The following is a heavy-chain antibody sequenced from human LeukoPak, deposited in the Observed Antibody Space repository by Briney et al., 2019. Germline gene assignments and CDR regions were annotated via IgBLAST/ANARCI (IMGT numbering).Heavy chain of an antibody. CDR3: TKDTHFDY. CDR1: GFTFSSYS. CDR2: IKQDGSEK. V-gene: IGHV3-7*03. Sequence: GGSLRLSCAASGFTFSSYSMSWVRQAPEKGLEWVANIKQDGSEKYYVDSVKGRFTISRDNAKSTVYLQMKSLRAEDTAIYYCTKDTHFDYWGQGTLVTVSS. J-gene: IGHJ4*02.